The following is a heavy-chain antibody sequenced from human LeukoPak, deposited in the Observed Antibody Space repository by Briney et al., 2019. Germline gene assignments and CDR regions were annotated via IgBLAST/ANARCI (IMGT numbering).Heavy chain of an antibody. CDR1: GGTSNSHA. CDR3: ATTNDGGGYQWGDFFDF. J-gene: IGHJ4*02. D-gene: IGHD3-22*01. Sequence: SVTVSFKASGGTSNSHAISWVRQAPGQGLEGMGGIIPNLGTTNRAQNFQDRVTLTADKSTNTAYMELTSLTSDDTAVYYCATTNDGGGYQWGDFFDFWGQGTLVTVSS. V-gene: IGHV1-69*10. CDR2: IIPNLGTT.